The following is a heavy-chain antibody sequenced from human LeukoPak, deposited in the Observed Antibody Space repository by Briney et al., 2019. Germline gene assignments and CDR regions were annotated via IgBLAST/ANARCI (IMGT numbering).Heavy chain of an antibody. CDR2: IKQDGSEK. D-gene: IGHD3-3*01. Sequence: GGSLRLSCAASGFTFSSYWMSWVRQAPGKGVEWVANIKQDGSEKYYVDSVKGRFTISRDNAKNSLYLQMNSLRAEDTAVYHCAREASYYDFWSGYQDAFDIWGQGTMVTVSS. CDR1: GFTFSSYW. V-gene: IGHV3-7*01. J-gene: IGHJ3*02. CDR3: AREASYYDFWSGYQDAFDI.